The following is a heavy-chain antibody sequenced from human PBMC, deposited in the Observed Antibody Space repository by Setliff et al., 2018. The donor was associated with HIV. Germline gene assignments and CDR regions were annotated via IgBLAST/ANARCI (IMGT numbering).Heavy chain of an antibody. CDR1: GYSLTELS. CDR3: GRVPYRSAWFSGGHNPFDD. J-gene: IGHJ3*01. CDR2: ISGFNGNT. V-gene: IGHV1-18*01. D-gene: IGHD6-19*01. Sequence: GASVKVSCKVSGYSLTELSMHWVRQAPGKGLEWMGWISGFNGNTKYGQGFQGRVTMTTDTSTSTVYMELRSLRSDDTAVYYCGRVPYRSAWFSGGHNPFDDWGQGTMVTVSS.